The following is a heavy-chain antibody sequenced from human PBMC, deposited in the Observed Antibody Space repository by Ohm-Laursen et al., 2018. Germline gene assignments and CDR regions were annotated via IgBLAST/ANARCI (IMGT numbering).Heavy chain of an antibody. J-gene: IGHJ4*02. CDR3: ARVMRMLGDYVKYFDH. V-gene: IGHV4-38-2*01. Sequence: GTLSLTCAVSGYSISSGYYWGWIRQPPGKGLEWIGTIYHSGTTYYNPSLKSRVTISVDTSKNQFSLNLRSVTAADTALYYCARVMRMLGDYVKYFDHWGQGTLVTVSS. CDR1: GYSISSGYY. D-gene: IGHD4-17*01. CDR2: IYHSGTT.